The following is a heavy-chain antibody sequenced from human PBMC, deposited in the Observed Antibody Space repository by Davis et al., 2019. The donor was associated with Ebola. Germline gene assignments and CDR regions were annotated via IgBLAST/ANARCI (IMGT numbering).Heavy chain of an antibody. J-gene: IGHJ4*02. D-gene: IGHD5-18*01. CDR1: GFTFSSYA. CDR3: AKSYTPYTYGCDY. CDR2: ISGSGGST. Sequence: GESLKISCAASGFTFSSYAMSWVRQALGKGLEWVSAISGSGGSTYYADSVKGRFTISRDNSKNTLYLQMNSLRAEDTAVYYCAKSYTPYTYGCDYWGQGTLVTVSS. V-gene: IGHV3-23*01.